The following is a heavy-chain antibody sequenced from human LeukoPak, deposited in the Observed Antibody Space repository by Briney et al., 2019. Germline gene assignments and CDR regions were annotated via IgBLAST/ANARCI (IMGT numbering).Heavy chain of an antibody. CDR1: GFTFSTFA. Sequence: TGGSLRLSCAASGFTFSTFAMIWVRQAPGKGLEWVSGISVRGGSTYYADSVRGRFTISRDNSKNTVYLQMHSLRAEDTALYYCAKDHGYSGSNWGQGTLVTVSS. J-gene: IGHJ4*02. CDR3: AKDHGYSGSN. CDR2: ISVRGGST. V-gene: IGHV3-23*01. D-gene: IGHD1-26*01.